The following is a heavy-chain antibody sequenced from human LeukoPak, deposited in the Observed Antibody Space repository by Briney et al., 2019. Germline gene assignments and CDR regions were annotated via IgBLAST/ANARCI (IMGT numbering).Heavy chain of an antibody. CDR3: ARDSGSYPFAY. V-gene: IGHV4-59*01. CDR2: IYYSGSI. D-gene: IGHD3-16*02. J-gene: IGHJ4*02. CDR1: GGSISTYY. Sequence: SSETLSLTCTVSGGSISTYYWSWIRQPPGKGLEWIGYIYYSGSINYNPSLKSRVTISVDTSKNQFSLKLSSVAAADTAVYYCARDSGSYPFAYWGQGTLVTVSS.